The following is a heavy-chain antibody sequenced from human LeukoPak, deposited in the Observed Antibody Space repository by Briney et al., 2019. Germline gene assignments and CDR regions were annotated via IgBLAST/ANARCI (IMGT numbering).Heavy chain of an antibody. J-gene: IGHJ2*01. Sequence: SETLSLTCTVSGETFTSDGYAWGWIRQSPGKRLEWIGYIFQSGTTYYNRSLKSRVIISVDRSKSQISLRLTSVSAADTAVYYCARRSDFDNGGNSWYFDLWGRGTPVSISS. V-gene: IGHV4-30-2*06. CDR1: GETFTSDGYA. CDR2: IFQSGTT. D-gene: IGHD4-23*01. CDR3: ARRSDFDNGGNSWYFDL.